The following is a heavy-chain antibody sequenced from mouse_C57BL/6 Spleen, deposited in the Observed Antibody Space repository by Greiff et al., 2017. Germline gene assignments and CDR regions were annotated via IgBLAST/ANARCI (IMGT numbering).Heavy chain of an antibody. V-gene: IGHV1-55*01. Sequence: QVQLQQSGAELVKPGASVKMSCKASGYTFTSYWITWVKQRPGQGLEWIGDIYPGSGSTNYNEKFKSKATLTVDTSSSTAYMQLSSLTSEDSAVYYCAREGSNYAMDYRGQGTSGTVSS. CDR2: IYPGSGST. D-gene: IGHD5-1*01. CDR3: AREGSNYAMDY. J-gene: IGHJ4*01. CDR1: GYTFTSYW.